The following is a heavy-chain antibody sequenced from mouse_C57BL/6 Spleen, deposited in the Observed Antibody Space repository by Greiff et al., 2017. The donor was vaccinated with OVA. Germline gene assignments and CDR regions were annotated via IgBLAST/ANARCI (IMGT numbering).Heavy chain of an antibody. CDR1: GYTFTDYY. CDR2: INPYNGGT. V-gene: IGHV1-19*01. Sequence: VQLQQSGPVLVKPGASVKMSCKASGYTFTDYYMNWVKQSHGKSLEWIGVINPYNGGTSYNQKFKGKATLTVDKSSSTAYMELNSLTSEDSAVYYCARGRLLLDYWGQGTTLTVAS. CDR3: ARGRLLLDY. J-gene: IGHJ2*01. D-gene: IGHD2-3*01.